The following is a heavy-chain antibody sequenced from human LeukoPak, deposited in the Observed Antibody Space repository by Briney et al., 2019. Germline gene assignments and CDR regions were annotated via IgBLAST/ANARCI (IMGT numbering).Heavy chain of an antibody. CDR3: AKYYYGSGTIDY. Sequence: GGSLRLSCTASGFTFGDYVMSWFRQAPGKGLEWVGFIRSKAYGGTTEYAASVKGRFTISRDDSKSIAYLQMNSLKTEDTAVYYCAKYYYGSGTIDYWGQGTLVTVSS. D-gene: IGHD3-10*01. CDR1: GFTFGDYV. J-gene: IGHJ4*02. V-gene: IGHV3-49*03. CDR2: IRSKAYGGTT.